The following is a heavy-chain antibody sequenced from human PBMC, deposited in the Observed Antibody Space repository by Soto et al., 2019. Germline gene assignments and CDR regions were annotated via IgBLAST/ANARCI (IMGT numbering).Heavy chain of an antibody. CDR3: VKAGCGGFDVLYLLFDH. Sequence: QVQLVESGGGVVQPGGSLRLPCAASGFTFRTYAMHWVRQAPGKGLEWLAVISYDGIHSYYADSVKGRFTISRDNSKNTLYLEMNRLRPEDTAVYCCVKAGCGGFDVLYLLFDHWGQGALVTVSS. CDR1: GFTFRTYA. CDR2: ISYDGIHS. J-gene: IGHJ4*02. D-gene: IGHD5-12*01. V-gene: IGHV3-30*18.